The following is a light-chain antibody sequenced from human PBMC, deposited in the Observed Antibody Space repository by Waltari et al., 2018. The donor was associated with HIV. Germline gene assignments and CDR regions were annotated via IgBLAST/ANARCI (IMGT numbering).Light chain of an antibody. V-gene: IGKV3-15*01. CDR2: GAS. CDR1: QSVDNN. Sequence: EIVMAQSPATMSVSPGDRATISCRASQSVDNNVAWYQKQPGQAPRLLIYGASTRAPGVPARFSGSGSVTDFTLIISSLQSEDFAVYYCQPYNTQQYNNWPPITFGQGTRLGIK. J-gene: IGKJ5*01. CDR3: QPYNTQQYNNWPPIT.